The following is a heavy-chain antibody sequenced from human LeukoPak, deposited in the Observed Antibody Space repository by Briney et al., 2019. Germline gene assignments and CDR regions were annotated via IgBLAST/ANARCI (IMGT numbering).Heavy chain of an antibody. CDR3: AKDRGAYYDSSGGGHFDY. CDR2: IRYDGSNN. Sequence: PGGSLRLSCAASGFTFSSYGFHWVRQAPGKGLEWVAFIRYDGSNNYYAGSVKGRFAISRDNSKNTVYLQMNSLRADDTAVYYCAKDRGAYYDSSGGGHFDYWGQGTLVTVSS. V-gene: IGHV3-30*02. CDR1: GFTFSSYG. D-gene: IGHD3-22*01. J-gene: IGHJ4*02.